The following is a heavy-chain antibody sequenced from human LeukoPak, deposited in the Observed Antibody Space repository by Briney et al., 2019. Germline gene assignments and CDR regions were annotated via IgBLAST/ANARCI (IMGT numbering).Heavy chain of an antibody. CDR2: ISSSSSYI. CDR3: ARGGYGPRALYYFDY. CDR1: GFTFSSYS. J-gene: IGHJ4*02. Sequence: GGSLRLSCAASGFTFSSYSMNWVRQAPGKGPEWVSSISSSSSYIYYADSVKGRFTISRDNAKNSLYLQMNSLRAEDTAVYYCARGGYGPRALYYFDYWGQGTLVTVSS. V-gene: IGHV3-21*01. D-gene: IGHD5-18*01.